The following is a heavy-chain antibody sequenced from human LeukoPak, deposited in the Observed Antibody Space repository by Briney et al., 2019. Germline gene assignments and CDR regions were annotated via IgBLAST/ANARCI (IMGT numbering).Heavy chain of an antibody. CDR1: GFTCSSYA. CDR3: ARAYYHGSGRGDTFDI. Sequence: GGSLRLSCAASGFTCSSYAMSWVRQAPVKGLEWVSAISGSGGDTHYADSVKGRFTISSDNSKNTLYVQMNSLRAEDTAVYYCARAYYHGSGRGDTFDIWGQGTMVTVSS. CDR2: ISGSGGDT. J-gene: IGHJ3*02. V-gene: IGHV3-23*01. D-gene: IGHD3-10*01.